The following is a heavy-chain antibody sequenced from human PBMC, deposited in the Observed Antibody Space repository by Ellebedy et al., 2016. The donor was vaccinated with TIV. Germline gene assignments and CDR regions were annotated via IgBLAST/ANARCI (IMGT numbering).Heavy chain of an antibody. CDR1: GGSISTYY. CDR2: FYYNGST. CDR3: SRVRITMVRGDFPLPLIDP. J-gene: IGHJ5*02. Sequence: GSLRLSCTVSGGSISTYYWSWIRQPPGKGLEWNGCFYYNGSTKYNPSLKSRVTISVDPSKNHFSLKLSSVTAADTAVYYCSRVRITMVRGDFPLPLIDPWGQGTLVTVSS. D-gene: IGHD3-10*01. V-gene: IGHV4-59*01.